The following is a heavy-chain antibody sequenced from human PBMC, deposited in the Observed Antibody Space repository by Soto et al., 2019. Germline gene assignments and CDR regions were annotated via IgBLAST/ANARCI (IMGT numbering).Heavy chain of an antibody. CDR2: ISGSGGST. J-gene: IGHJ6*02. CDR1: GFTFSSYA. D-gene: IGHD5-18*01. CDR3: AKDLKAVDTAMVWVYYYYGMDV. V-gene: IGHV3-23*01. Sequence: GGSLRLSCAASGFTFSSYAMSWVRQAPGKGLEWVSAISGSGGSTYYADSVKGRFTISRDNSKNTLYLQMHSLRAEDTAVYYCAKDLKAVDTAMVWVYYYYGMDVWGQGTTVTVSS.